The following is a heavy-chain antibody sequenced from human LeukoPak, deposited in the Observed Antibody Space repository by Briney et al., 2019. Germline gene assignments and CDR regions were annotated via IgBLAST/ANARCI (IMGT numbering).Heavy chain of an antibody. V-gene: IGHV1-8*03. CDR1: GYTFTSYD. D-gene: IGHD2-2*03. J-gene: IGHJ4*02. CDR3: ARGPRVDIVVVPAALFDY. CDR2: MNPNSGNT. Sequence: GASVKVSCKASGYTFTSYDINWLRQATGQGLEWMGWMNPNSGNTGYAQKFQGRVTITRNTSISTAYMELSSLRSEDTAVYYRARGPRVDIVVVPAALFDYWGQGTLVTVSS.